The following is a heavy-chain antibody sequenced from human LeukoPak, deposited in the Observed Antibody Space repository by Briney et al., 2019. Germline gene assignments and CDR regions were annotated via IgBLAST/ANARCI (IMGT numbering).Heavy chain of an antibody. CDR2: IIPIFGTA. D-gene: IGHD3-10*01. V-gene: IGHV1-69*05. CDR3: ERDFDDGSGHYYFDY. Sequence: GASVKVSCKATGGTFSSYAISWVRQAPGQGLEWMGGIIPIFGTANYAQKFQGRVTITTDESTSTAYMELSSLRSEDTAVYYCERDFDDGSGHYYFDYWGQGTLVTVSS. CDR1: GGTFSSYA. J-gene: IGHJ4*02.